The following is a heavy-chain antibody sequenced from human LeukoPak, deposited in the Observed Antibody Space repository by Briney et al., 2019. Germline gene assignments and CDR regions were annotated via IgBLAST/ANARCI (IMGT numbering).Heavy chain of an antibody. CDR3: ATDGRSSGWYGFDY. D-gene: IGHD6-19*01. J-gene: IGHJ4*02. Sequence: GRSLRLSCTGSGFTFGDYAMSWVRQAPGKGLEWVSSITSPVGRIYYADSLKGRITISRDNARSTLYLQMNSLRAEDTAVYYCATDGRSSGWYGFDYWGQGILVTVSS. CDR1: GFTFGDYA. CDR2: ITSPVGRI. V-gene: IGHV3-21*01.